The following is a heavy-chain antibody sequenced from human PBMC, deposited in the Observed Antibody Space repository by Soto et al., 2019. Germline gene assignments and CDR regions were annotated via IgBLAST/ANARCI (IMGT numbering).Heavy chain of an antibody. CDR1: GFIFSSHT. D-gene: IGHD6-19*01. CDR2: ISASSTYI. Sequence: EVQLVESGGGLVKPGGSLRLSCAASGFIFSSHTMNWVRQAPGKGLEWVSSISASSTYIYYADSLKGRFTISRDNAHNALFRQRNSLRAEDTAVYYCARGWLRDPWMYWGQGTLVTVSS. V-gene: IGHV3-21*01. CDR3: ARGWLRDPWMY. J-gene: IGHJ4*02.